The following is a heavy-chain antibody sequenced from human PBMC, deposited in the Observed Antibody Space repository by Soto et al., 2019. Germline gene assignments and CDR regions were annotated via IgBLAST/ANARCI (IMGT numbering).Heavy chain of an antibody. CDR1: GFTFSDYY. Sequence: QVQLVESGGGLVKPGGSLRLSCAASGFTFSDYYMSWIRKAQGKGRDWVSYISSSSSYTNYADSVKGRFTISRDNAKNSLYLQMNSLRAEDTAVYYCARGYYDSSGYTGFDYWGQGTLVTVSS. V-gene: IGHV3-11*06. CDR2: ISSSSSYT. D-gene: IGHD3-22*01. CDR3: ARGYYDSSGYTGFDY. J-gene: IGHJ4*02.